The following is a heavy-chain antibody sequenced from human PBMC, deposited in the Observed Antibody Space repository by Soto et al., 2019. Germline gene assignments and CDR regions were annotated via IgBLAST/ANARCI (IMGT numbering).Heavy chain of an antibody. J-gene: IGHJ6*02. Sequence: GGPLRLSCTASGFTFGDYAMSWFRQAPGKGLEWVGFIRSKANGGTTEYAASVKGRFTISRDDSKSIAYLQMNSLKTEDTAVYYFTRGDIVLVPAAIPYYYGMDVWGQGTTVTVSS. CDR1: GFTFGDYA. CDR3: TRGDIVLVPAAIPYYYGMDV. D-gene: IGHD2-2*01. V-gene: IGHV3-49*03. CDR2: IRSKANGGTT.